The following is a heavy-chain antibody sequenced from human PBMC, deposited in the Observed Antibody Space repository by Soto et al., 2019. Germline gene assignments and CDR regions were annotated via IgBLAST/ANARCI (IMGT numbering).Heavy chain of an antibody. J-gene: IGHJ4*02. D-gene: IGHD4-17*01. CDR1: GFTFSSYA. CDR3: ARVRPTVVTPDFDY. V-gene: IGHV3-30-3*01. CDR2: ISYDGSNK. Sequence: QVQLVESGGGVVQPGRSLRLSCAASGFTFSSYAMHWVRQAPGKGLEWVAVISYDGSNKYYADSVKGRFTISRDNSKNTLYLQMNSLRAEDTDVYYCARVRPTVVTPDFDYWRQGTLVTVSS.